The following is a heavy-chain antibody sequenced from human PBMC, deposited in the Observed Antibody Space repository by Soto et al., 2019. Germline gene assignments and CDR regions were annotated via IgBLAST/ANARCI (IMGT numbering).Heavy chain of an antibody. J-gene: IGHJ4*02. Sequence: LRLSCAASGFTFSSYAMSWVRQAPGKGLEWIGSIDDSAKVYYNPSLRGRVTLFVDTSKNHFSLNLKSVTATDTAVYYCELTSPRGLAGPDCSGQGCLVTVCS. CDR2: IDDSAKV. CDR1: GFTFSSYA. CDR3: ELTSPRGLAGPDC. D-gene: IGHD6-19*01. V-gene: IGHV4-59*05.